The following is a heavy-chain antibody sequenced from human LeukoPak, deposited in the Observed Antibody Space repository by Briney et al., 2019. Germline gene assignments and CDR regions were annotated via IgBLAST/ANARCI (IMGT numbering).Heavy chain of an antibody. Sequence: GGSLRLSCAASGFTFSSYAMSWVRQAPGKGLEWVSAISGSGGSTYYADSVKGRFTISRDNSKNTLYLQMNSLRAEDTAVYYCARDWRRYYDSSDYSDYWGQGTLVTVSS. CDR3: ARDWRRYYDSSDYSDY. CDR2: ISGSGGST. V-gene: IGHV3-23*01. J-gene: IGHJ4*02. CDR1: GFTFSSYA. D-gene: IGHD3-22*01.